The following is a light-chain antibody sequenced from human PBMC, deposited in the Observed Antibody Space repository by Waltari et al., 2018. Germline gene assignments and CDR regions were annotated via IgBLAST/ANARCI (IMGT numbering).Light chain of an antibody. J-gene: IGKJ2*01. Sequence: EIVMTQSPAILSVSPGERAPLSCRASQSVGSKLAWYQQKRGQAPRLLIYGASTRASGIPARFSGSGSGTQFTLTISSQQSEDFAVYYCQHYNNWPYTFGQGTKLEIK. V-gene: IGKV3-15*01. CDR2: GAS. CDR3: QHYNNWPYT. CDR1: QSVGSK.